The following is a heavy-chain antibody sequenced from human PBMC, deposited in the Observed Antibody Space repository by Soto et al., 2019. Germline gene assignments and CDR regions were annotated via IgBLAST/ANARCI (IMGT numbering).Heavy chain of an antibody. V-gene: IGHV1-18*01. CDR2: ISGYNGNA. Sequence: QVQLVQSGAEVRKTGASVKVSCKASGYTFSSHGIIWVRQAPGQGLEWMGWISGYNGNAKYAQRFQGRVTMTTDTSTSTVYMDLRSMGYDDSAVYYCAREGSYGWYDCWGQGTLVNVSS. J-gene: IGHJ5*01. CDR3: AREGSYGWYDC. CDR1: GYTFSSHG. D-gene: IGHD2-15*01.